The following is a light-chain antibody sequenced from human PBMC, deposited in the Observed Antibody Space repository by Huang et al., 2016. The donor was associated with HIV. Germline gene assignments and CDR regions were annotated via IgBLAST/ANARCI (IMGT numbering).Light chain of an antibody. CDR3: QQYGNSPET. CDR1: QSVSRVY. Sequence: EIVLTQSPGTLSLSSGERATLSCRASQSVSRVYLAWYQQKPGQAPRLLIYDTIRRATGIPDRFSGSGSGTEFTLTISRLEPEDFAVYYCQQYGNSPETFGQGTRVEVK. CDR2: DTI. V-gene: IGKV3-20*01. J-gene: IGKJ1*01.